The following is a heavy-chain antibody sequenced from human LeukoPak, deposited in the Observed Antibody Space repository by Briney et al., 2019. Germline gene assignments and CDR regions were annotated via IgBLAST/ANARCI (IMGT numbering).Heavy chain of an antibody. Sequence: GGTLRLSCAASGFTFSNSGMSWVRQAPGKGLEWVSAISTDAGETHYADSVKGRFTISRDNSKNTASLQMSSLRAEDRALYYCAKGSGNGYGSGPFDYWGQGTLVTVSS. D-gene: IGHD3-10*01. V-gene: IGHV3-23*01. CDR1: GFTFSNSG. CDR3: AKGSGNGYGSGPFDY. CDR2: ISTDAGET. J-gene: IGHJ4*02.